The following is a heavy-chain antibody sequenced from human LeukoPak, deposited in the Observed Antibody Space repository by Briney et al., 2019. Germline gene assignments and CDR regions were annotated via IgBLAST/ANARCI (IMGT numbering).Heavy chain of an antibody. CDR3: ASARYSSGWYGDYFDY. J-gene: IGHJ4*02. CDR2: IYYSGST. Sequence: PSETLSLTCTVSGGSISSGGYYWSWIRQHPGKGLEWIGYIYYSGSTYYNPSLKSRVTISVDTSKNQFSLKLSSVTAADTAVYYCASARYSSGWYGDYFDYWGQGTLVTVSS. D-gene: IGHD6-19*01. CDR1: GGSISSGGYY. V-gene: IGHV4-31*03.